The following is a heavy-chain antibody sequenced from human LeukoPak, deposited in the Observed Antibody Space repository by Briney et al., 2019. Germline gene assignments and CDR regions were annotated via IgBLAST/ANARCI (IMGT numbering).Heavy chain of an antibody. CDR2: IYYSGSA. V-gene: IGHV4-39*01. CDR1: GGSISSSSYY. Sequence: PSETLSLTCTVSGGSISSSSYYWGWIRQPPGKGPEWIGSIYYSGSAYYNPSLKSRATISVDTSKNQFSLKLNSVTAAGTAVYYCARRKWELRSRGGYFDYWGPGALVTVSS. J-gene: IGHJ4*02. D-gene: IGHD1-26*01. CDR3: ARRKWELRSRGGYFDY.